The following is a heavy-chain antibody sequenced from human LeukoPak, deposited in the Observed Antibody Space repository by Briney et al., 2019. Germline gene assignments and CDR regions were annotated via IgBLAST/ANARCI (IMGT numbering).Heavy chain of an antibody. CDR3: AREGTPGIAAAGLAFDI. V-gene: IGHV3-21*04. CDR2: ISSSSSYI. CDR1: GFTFSSYS. J-gene: IGHJ3*02. Sequence: GGSLRLSCAASGFTFSSYSMNWVRQAPGKGLEWVSSISSSSSYIYYADSVKGRFTISRDNAKNSLYLQMSSLRSEDTAVYYCAREGTPGIAAAGLAFDIWGQGTMVTVSS. D-gene: IGHD6-13*01.